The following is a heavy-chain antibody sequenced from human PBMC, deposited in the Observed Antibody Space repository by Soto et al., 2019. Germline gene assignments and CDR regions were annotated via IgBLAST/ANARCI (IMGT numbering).Heavy chain of an antibody. CDR1: GGSFSGYY. Sequence: QVQLQQWGAGLLKPSETLSLTCAVYGGSFSGYYWSWIRQPPGKGLEWIGEINHSGSTNYNPSLKSRVTISVDTSKNQFSLKLSSVTAADTAVYYCASGGGSGYRGDYYYYGRDVWGQGTTVTVSS. CDR3: ASGGGSGYRGDYYYYGRDV. D-gene: IGHD6-13*01. V-gene: IGHV4-34*01. J-gene: IGHJ6*02. CDR2: INHSGST.